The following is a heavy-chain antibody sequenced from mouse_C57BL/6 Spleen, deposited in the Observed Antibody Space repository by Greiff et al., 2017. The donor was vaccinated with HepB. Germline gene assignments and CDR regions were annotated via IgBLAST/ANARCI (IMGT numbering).Heavy chain of an antibody. Sequence: QVQLQQPGAELVKPGASVKLSCKASGYTFTSYWMQWVKQRPGQGLEWIGEIDPSDSYTNYNQKFKGKATLTVDTSSSTAYMQLSSLTSEDSAVYYCARNGYDGPPGDWGLGTTLTVSS. V-gene: IGHV1-50*01. D-gene: IGHD2-2*01. J-gene: IGHJ2*01. CDR3: ARNGYDGPPGD. CDR2: IDPSDSYT. CDR1: GYTFTSYW.